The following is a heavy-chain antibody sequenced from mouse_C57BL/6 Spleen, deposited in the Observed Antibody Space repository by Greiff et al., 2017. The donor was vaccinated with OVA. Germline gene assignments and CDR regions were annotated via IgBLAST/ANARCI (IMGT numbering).Heavy chain of an antibody. J-gene: IGHJ4*01. V-gene: IGHV1-52*01. D-gene: IGHD1-1*01. CDR2: IDPSDSET. Sequence: VQLQQPGAELVRPGSSVKLSCKASGYTFTSYWMHWVKQRPIQGLEWIGNIDPSDSETPYNQKFKDKATLTVDKSSSTAYMQLSSLTSEDSAVYYCAREGIYYYGSSQYYAMDYWGQGTSVTVSS. CDR3: AREGIYYYGSSQYYAMDY. CDR1: GYTFTSYW.